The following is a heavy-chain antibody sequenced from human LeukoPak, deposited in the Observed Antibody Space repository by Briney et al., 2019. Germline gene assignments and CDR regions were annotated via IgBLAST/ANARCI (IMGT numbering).Heavy chain of an antibody. D-gene: IGHD6-13*01. CDR3: ARVRSDSSSWYLSDYYYYMDV. V-gene: IGHV3-7*01. Sequence: GGSLRLSCAASGFTFTNYWMTWVRQAPGKGLEWVANIKQDGSEKYYAVSVKGRFTVSRDNAKNSVYLQLNTLRVEDRAVYYCARVRSDSSSWYLSDYYYYMDVWGKGTTVTVSS. CDR2: IKQDGSEK. CDR1: GFTFTNYW. J-gene: IGHJ6*03.